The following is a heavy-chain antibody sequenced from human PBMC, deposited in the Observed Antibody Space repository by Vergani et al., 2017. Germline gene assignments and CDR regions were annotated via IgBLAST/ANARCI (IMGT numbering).Heavy chain of an antibody. D-gene: IGHD2-2*01. J-gene: IGHJ4*02. CDR2: IYSGGST. CDR3: ASSKDTGKFDY. Sequence: EVQVVETGGGLVQPGGSLRLSCAASGFTFSSNYMSWVRQAPGKGLEWVSVIYSGGSTYYADSVKGRFIISRDNSKNTLYLQMNSLRAEDTAVYYCASSKDTGKFDYGGQGTLVTVYS. V-gene: IGHV3-66*01. CDR1: GFTFSSNY.